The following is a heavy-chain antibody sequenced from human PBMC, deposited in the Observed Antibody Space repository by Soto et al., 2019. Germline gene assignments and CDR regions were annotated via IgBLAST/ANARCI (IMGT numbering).Heavy chain of an antibody. CDR2: TTGSGYTT. CDR3: AKAPRSSPDAFDI. CDR1: GFTFSSYA. J-gene: IGHJ3*02. V-gene: IGHV3-23*01. D-gene: IGHD2-2*01. Sequence: LRLSCAASGFTFSSYAMSWVRQAPGKGLEWVSATTGSGYTTYYADSVKGRFTISRDNSKNTLFLQMNSLRPEDTALYYCAKAPRSSPDAFDIWGQGTMVTVSS.